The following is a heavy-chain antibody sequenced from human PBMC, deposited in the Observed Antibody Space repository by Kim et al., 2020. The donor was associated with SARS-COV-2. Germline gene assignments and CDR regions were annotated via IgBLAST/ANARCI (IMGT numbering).Heavy chain of an antibody. CDR1: GYTFTSYA. V-gene: IGHV1-3*01. D-gene: IGHD2-21*02. CDR2: INAGNGNT. CDR3: ARECGGDCYAFYFDY. J-gene: IGHJ4*02. Sequence: ASVKVSCKASGYTFTSYALHWVRQAPGQRLEWMGWINAGNGNTQYSQKLQGRVTITRDTSASTAYMELSSLRSEDTAVYYCARECGGDCYAFYFDYWGQG.